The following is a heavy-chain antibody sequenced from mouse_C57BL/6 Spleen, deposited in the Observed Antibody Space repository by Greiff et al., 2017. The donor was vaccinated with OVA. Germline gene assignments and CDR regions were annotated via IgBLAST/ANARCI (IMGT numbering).Heavy chain of an antibody. V-gene: IGHV1-4*01. D-gene: IGHD1-1*01. CDR3: ASTVVAKERYWYFDV. J-gene: IGHJ1*03. CDR1: GYTFTSYT. Sequence: VQLQQSGAELARPGASVKMSCKASGYTFTSYTMHWVKQRPGQGLEWIGYINPSSGYTKYNQKFKDKATLTADKSSSTAYMQLSSLTSEDSAVYYCASTVVAKERYWYFDVWGTGTTVTVSS. CDR2: INPSSGYT.